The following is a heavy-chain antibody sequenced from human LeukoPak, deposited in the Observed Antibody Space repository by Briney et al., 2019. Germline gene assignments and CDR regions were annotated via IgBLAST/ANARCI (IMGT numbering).Heavy chain of an antibody. CDR1: GFTFSDHY. CDR2: SRNKANGYTT. V-gene: IGHV3-72*01. J-gene: IGHJ4*02. Sequence: GGSLRLSCAVSGFTFSDHYMDWVRQAPGKGLEWIGRSRNKANGYTTEYAASVKGRFTISRDESKNSLYLQMNSLKIDDTAVYYCVSARLYSGIQYLDCWGQGTLVTVSS. CDR3: VSARLYSGIQYLDC. D-gene: IGHD5-12*01.